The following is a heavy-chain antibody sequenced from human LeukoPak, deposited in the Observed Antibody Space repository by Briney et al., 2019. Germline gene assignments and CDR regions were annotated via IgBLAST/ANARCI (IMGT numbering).Heavy chain of an antibody. CDR2: ISASGSFI. CDR1: GFTFSNYD. V-gene: IGHV3-23*01. J-gene: IGHJ4*02. CDR3: AKESGYSRGWDNFDF. D-gene: IGHD6-19*01. Sequence: GGSLRLSCAATGFTFSNYDMNWVRQAPGKGLEWVSAISASGSFIYYADSVKGRFTISRDNSKNTLYLQMNSLRTGDTAVYYCAKESGYSRGWDNFDFWGQGTLVTVS.